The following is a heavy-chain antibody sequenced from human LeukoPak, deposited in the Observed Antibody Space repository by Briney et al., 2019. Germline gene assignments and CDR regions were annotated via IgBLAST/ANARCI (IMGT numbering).Heavy chain of an antibody. J-gene: IGHJ4*02. CDR1: GFTFGSYS. V-gene: IGHV3-21*01. CDR3: ARDGVPIMTTVVTLDYFDY. Sequence: PGGSLRLSCAASGFTFGSYSMNWVRQAPGKGLEWVSSISSSSSYIYYADSVKGRFTISRDNAKNSLYLQMNSLRAEDTAVYYCARDGVPIMTTVVTLDYFDYWGQGTLVTVSS. D-gene: IGHD4-23*01. CDR2: ISSSSSYI.